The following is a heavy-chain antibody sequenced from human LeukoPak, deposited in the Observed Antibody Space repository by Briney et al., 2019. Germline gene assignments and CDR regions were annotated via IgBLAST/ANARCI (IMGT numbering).Heavy chain of an antibody. J-gene: IGHJ3*02. D-gene: IGHD3-3*01. CDR2: IYYSGST. Sequence: PSETLSLTCTVSGGSISSSSYYRGWIRQPPGKGLEWMVSIYYSGSTYYNPSLKSRVTISVDTSKNQFSLKLSSVTAADTAVYYCANNVLRFLEWLHDAFDIWGQGTMVTASS. CDR1: GGSISSSSYY. CDR3: ANNVLRFLEWLHDAFDI. V-gene: IGHV4-39*01.